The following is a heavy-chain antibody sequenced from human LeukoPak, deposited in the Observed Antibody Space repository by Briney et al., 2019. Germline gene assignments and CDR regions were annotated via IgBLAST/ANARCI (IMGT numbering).Heavy chain of an antibody. V-gene: IGHV4-34*01. Sequence: PSETLSLTCAVYGGSFSGYYWSWIRQPPGKGLEWIGEINHSGSTNYNPSLKSRVTISVDTSKNQFSLKLSSVTAADTAVCYCARGGGYRRPGYWGQGTLVTVSS. CDR1: GGSFSGYY. J-gene: IGHJ4*02. CDR2: INHSGST. CDR3: ARGGGYRRPGY. D-gene: IGHD1-26*01.